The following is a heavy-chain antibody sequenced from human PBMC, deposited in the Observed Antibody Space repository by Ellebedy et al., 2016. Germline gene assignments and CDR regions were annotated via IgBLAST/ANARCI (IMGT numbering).Heavy chain of an antibody. Sequence: GGSLRLSXAASGFTFSNFFMGWVRQAPGKGLEWVSTMRGDGAKTHLADSVKGRFTMSRDIPKNTVYLQMNRLRAEDTAVYYCRQGHYANYWGQGTLVTVSS. CDR2: MRGDGAKT. J-gene: IGHJ4*02. D-gene: IGHD4-17*01. CDR1: GFTFSNFF. CDR3: RQGHYANY. V-gene: IGHV3-23*01.